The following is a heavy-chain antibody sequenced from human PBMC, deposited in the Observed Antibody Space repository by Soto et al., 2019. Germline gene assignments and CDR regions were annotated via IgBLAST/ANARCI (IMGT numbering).Heavy chain of an antibody. CDR3: ARGAGIVDY. CDR2: IKEDGSEK. D-gene: IGHD2-21*01. CDR1: GFTLSSYW. Sequence: EVQLVESGGELVQPGGSLRLSCAASGFTLSSYWMSWVRQAPGKGLEWLANIKEDGSEKYYVDSVKGRFTISRDNAKNSLYLQLNGLRVEDTAVYYCARGAGIVDYWGQGTLVTVSS. J-gene: IGHJ4*02. V-gene: IGHV3-7*04.